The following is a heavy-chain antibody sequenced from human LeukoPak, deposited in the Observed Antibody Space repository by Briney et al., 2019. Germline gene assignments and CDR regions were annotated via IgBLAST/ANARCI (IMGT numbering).Heavy chain of an antibody. D-gene: IGHD6-19*01. CDR2: ISSSGSTI. J-gene: IGHJ4*02. V-gene: IGHV3-11*04. Sequence: PSETLSLTCTVSGGSISSGSYYWGWIRQAPGKGLEWVSYISSSGSTIYYADSVKGRFTISRDNAKNSLYLQMNSLRAEDTAVYYCASRNSKWLVNYFDYWGQGTLVTVSS. CDR1: GGSISSGSYY. CDR3: ASRNSKWLVNYFDY.